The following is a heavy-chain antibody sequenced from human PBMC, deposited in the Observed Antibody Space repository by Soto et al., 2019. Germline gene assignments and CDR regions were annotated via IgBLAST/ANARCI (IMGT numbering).Heavy chain of an antibody. J-gene: IGHJ4*02. V-gene: IGHV4-34*01. D-gene: IGHD2-2*01. Sequence: SETLSLTCAVYGGSFSGYYWSWIRQPPGKGLEWIGEINHSGSTNYNPSLKSRVTISVDTSKNHFSLKLSSVTAADTAVYYCARGIVVVPAAPVGFDYWGQGTLVTVSS. CDR3: ARGIVVVPAAPVGFDY. CDR2: INHSGST. CDR1: GGSFSGYY.